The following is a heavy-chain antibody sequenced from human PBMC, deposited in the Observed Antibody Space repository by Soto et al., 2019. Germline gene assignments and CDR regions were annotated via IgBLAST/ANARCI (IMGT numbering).Heavy chain of an antibody. Sequence: ASVKVSCKASGYTFTGYYMHWVRQAPGQGLEWMGWINPNSGGTNYAQKFQGRVTMTRDTSINTAYMELSRLRSDDTAVYYCARGPRITMIVVVMNAFDIWGQGTMVTVSS. CDR2: INPNSGGT. V-gene: IGHV1-2*02. D-gene: IGHD3-22*01. J-gene: IGHJ3*02. CDR1: GYTFTGYY. CDR3: ARGPRITMIVVVMNAFDI.